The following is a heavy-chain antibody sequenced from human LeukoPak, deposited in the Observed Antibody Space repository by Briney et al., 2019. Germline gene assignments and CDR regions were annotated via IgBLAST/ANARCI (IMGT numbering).Heavy chain of an antibody. Sequence: SVKVSCKASGFTFTSSAMQWVRQARGQRLEWIGWIVVGSGNTNYAQKFQERVTITRDMSTSTAYMELSSLRSEDTAVYYCAAVGALSGLDAFDIWGQGTMVTVSS. D-gene: IGHD1-26*01. J-gene: IGHJ3*02. CDR1: GFTFTSSA. CDR3: AAVGALSGLDAFDI. CDR2: IVVGSGNT. V-gene: IGHV1-58*02.